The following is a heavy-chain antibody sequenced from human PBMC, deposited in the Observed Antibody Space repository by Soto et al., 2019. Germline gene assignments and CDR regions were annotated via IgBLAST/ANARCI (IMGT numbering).Heavy chain of an antibody. CDR1: GFTFSSYA. V-gene: IGHV3-23*01. Sequence: GGSLRLSCAASGFTFSSYAMSWVRQAPGKGLEWVSAISGSGGSTYYADSVKGRFTISRDNSKNTLYLQMNSLRAEDTAVYYCMVSGGVYYYDSSGYPTSYGMDVWGQGTTVTVSS. CDR3: MVSGGVYYYDSSGYPTSYGMDV. D-gene: IGHD3-22*01. CDR2: ISGSGGST. J-gene: IGHJ6*02.